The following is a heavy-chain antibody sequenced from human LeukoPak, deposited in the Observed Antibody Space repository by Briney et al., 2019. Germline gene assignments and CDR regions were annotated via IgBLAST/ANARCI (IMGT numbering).Heavy chain of an antibody. CDR3: ARQNEEQLIFDY. CDR1: GYSISSGYY. Sequence: SETLSLTCTVSGYSISSGYYWGWIRQPPGKGLEWIGSIYHSGSTYYNPSLKSRVTISVDTSKNQFSLKLSSVTAADTAVYYCARQNEEQLIFDYWGQGTLVTVSS. CDR2: IYHSGST. D-gene: IGHD6-13*01. V-gene: IGHV4-38-2*02. J-gene: IGHJ4*02.